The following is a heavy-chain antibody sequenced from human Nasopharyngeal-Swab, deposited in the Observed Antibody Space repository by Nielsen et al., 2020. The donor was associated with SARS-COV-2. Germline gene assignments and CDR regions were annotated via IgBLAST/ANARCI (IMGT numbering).Heavy chain of an antibody. D-gene: IGHD6-13*01. CDR3: ARGRQQLVRGYDY. CDR2: IIPIFGTA. CDR1: GGTFISYA. J-gene: IGHJ4*02. Sequence: SVKVSCKASGGTFISYAISWVRQAPGQGLEWMGGIIPIFGTANYAQKFQGRVTITADKSTSTAYMELSSLRSEDTAVYYCARGRQQLVRGYDYWGQGTLVTVSS. V-gene: IGHV1-69*06.